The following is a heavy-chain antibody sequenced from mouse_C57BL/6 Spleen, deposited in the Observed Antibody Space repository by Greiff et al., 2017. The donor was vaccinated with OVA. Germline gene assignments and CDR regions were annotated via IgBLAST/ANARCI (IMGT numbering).Heavy chain of an antibody. CDR2: IHPNSGST. J-gene: IGHJ3*01. Sequence: SFNFSFNSSFYTFTLYLMHWFKHMPGQGLEWIGMIHPNSGSTNYNEKFKSKATLTVDKSSSTAYMQLSSLTSEDSAVYYCAREGITPFAYWGQGTLVTVSA. V-gene: IGHV1-64*01. D-gene: IGHD1-1*01. CDR3: AREGITPFAY. CDR1: FYTFTLYL.